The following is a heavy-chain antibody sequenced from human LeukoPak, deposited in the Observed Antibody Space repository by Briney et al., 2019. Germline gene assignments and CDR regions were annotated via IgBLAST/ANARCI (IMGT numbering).Heavy chain of an antibody. J-gene: IGHJ4*02. CDR2: ISSSSSYI. Sequence: GGSLRLSCAASGFTFSSYSMNWVRQAPGKGLEWVSSISSSSSYIYYADSVKGRFTISRDNAKNSLYLQMNSLRAEDTAVYYCVTIVVVPAAITNSDYYFDYWGQGTLVTVSS. CDR3: VTIVVVPAAITNSDYYFDY. D-gene: IGHD2-2*02. CDR1: GFTFSSYS. V-gene: IGHV3-21*01.